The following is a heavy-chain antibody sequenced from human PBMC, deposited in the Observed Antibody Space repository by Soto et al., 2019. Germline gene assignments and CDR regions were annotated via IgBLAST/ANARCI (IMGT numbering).Heavy chain of an antibody. CDR3: AHRRVGRELDY. V-gene: IGHV2-5*02. J-gene: IGHJ4*02. CDR2: IYWDDDK. D-gene: IGHD3-3*01. CDR1: GFSLSTTGVG. Sequence: SGPTLVNPTQTLTLTCTFSGFSLSTTGVGVGWIRQPPGKALEWLAPIYWDDDKRYSPSLKSRLTITKVTSKNQVVLTMTSVDPVDTGTYFCAHRRVGRELDYWGQGTLVTVSS.